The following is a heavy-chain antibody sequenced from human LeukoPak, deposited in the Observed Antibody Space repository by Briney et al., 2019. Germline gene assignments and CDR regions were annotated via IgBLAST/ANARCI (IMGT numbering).Heavy chain of an antibody. CDR3: ARVALTDYYDFWSGYYTGHFDL. V-gene: IGHV1-69*05. D-gene: IGHD3-3*01. CDR1: GGTFSSYA. J-gene: IGHJ2*01. CDR2: IIPIFGTA. Sequence: GASVKVSCKASGGTFSSYAISWVRQAPGQGLEWMGGIIPIFGTANYAQKFQGRVTITTDESTSTAYMELSSLRSEDTAVYYCARVALTDYYDFWSGYYTGHFDLWGRGTLVTVSS.